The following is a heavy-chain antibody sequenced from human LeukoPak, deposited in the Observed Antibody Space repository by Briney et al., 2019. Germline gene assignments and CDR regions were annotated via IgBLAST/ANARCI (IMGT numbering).Heavy chain of an antibody. Sequence: GESLKISCKGSGYSFTSYWIGWVRQMPGKGLEWMGIIYPGDSDTRYSPSFQGQVTISADKSISTAYLQWSSLKASDTAMYYCARHRPSIDTDSSGWYGYYYYMDVRGKGTTVTVSS. CDR1: GYSFTSYW. D-gene: IGHD6-19*01. CDR2: IYPGDSDT. V-gene: IGHV5-51*01. CDR3: ARHRPSIDTDSSGWYGYYYYMDV. J-gene: IGHJ6*03.